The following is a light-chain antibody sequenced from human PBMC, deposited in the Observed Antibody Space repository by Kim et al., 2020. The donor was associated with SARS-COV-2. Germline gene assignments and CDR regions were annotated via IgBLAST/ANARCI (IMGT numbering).Light chain of an antibody. CDR3: CSYAGSYTLV. V-gene: IGLV2-11*01. CDR2: DVS. CDR1: SSDVGGYNY. J-gene: IGLJ1*01. Sequence: QSALTQPPSVSGSPGQSVTISCTGTSSDVGGYNYVSWYQQHPGKAPKLMIYDVSKRPSGVPDRFSGSKSGNTASLTISGLQAEDEADYYCCSYAGSYTLVFGTGTKVTVL.